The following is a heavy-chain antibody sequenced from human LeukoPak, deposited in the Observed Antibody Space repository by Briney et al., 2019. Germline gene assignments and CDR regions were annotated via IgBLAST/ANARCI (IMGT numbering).Heavy chain of an antibody. CDR2: ITSSGSYI. CDR1: GFTFSTYT. Sequence: GGSLRLSCAASGFTFSTYTMNWVRQAPGKGLEWVSSITSSGSYIHYADSVKGRFTISRDNAKNSLFLQMDSLRAEDTAVYYCARDQKAVGTDFDYWGQGTLVTVSS. J-gene: IGHJ4*02. D-gene: IGHD6-13*01. CDR3: ARDQKAVGTDFDY. V-gene: IGHV3-21*01.